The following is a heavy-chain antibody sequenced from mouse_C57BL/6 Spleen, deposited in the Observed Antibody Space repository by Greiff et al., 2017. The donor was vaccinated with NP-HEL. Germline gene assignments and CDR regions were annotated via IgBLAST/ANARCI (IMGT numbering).Heavy chain of an antibody. CDR1: GYAFSSSW. CDR3: ATYGNAAY. CDR2: IYPGDGDT. Sequence: VQLQQSGPELVKPGASVKISCKASGYAFSSSWMNWVKQRPGKGLEWIGRIYPGDGDTNYNGKFKGKATLTADKSSSTAYMQLSSLTSEDSAVYFCATYGNAAYWGQGTLVTVSA. D-gene: IGHD2-1*01. V-gene: IGHV1-82*01. J-gene: IGHJ3*01.